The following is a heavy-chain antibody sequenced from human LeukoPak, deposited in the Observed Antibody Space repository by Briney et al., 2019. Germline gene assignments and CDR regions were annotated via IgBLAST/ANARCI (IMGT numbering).Heavy chain of an antibody. J-gene: IGHJ4*02. CDR3: AEGPWRITMIVVVKRYYFDY. D-gene: IGHD3-22*01. CDR2: ISGSGGST. V-gene: IGHV3-23*01. Sequence: PGGSLRLSCAASGFTFSSYAMSWVRQAPGKGLEWVSAISGSGGSTYYADSVKGRFTISRDNSKNTLYLQMNSLRAEDTAVYYCAEGPWRITMIVVVKRYYFDYWGQGTLVTVSS. CDR1: GFTFSSYA.